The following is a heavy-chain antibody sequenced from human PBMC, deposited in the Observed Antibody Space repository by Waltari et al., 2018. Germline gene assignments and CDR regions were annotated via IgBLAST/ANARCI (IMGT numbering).Heavy chain of an antibody. D-gene: IGHD6-19*01. CDR2: IDYSWGT. CDR1: GGSISSYY. J-gene: IGHJ6*02. V-gene: IGHV4-59*01. Sequence: QVQLQESGPGLVKPSETLSLTCTVAGGSISSYYWSWIRQPPGKGLEWIGYIDYSWGTTSYPSLKSRVTISVATSNNQFSLKLSSVTAADTAVYYCARDRSGWYDYYYGMDVWGQGTTVTVSS. CDR3: ARDRSGWYDYYYGMDV.